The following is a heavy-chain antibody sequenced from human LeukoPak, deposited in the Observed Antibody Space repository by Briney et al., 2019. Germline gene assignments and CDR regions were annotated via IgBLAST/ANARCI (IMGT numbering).Heavy chain of an antibody. V-gene: IGHV4-59*01. D-gene: IGHD6-13*01. Sequence: SETLSLTCTVSGGSISNYYWSWIRQPPGKGLEWNGDIFYSGSTSYNPSLKSRVTISVDTSKNQFSLKLTSVTPADTAVYYCARDSIAAAANWYFELWGRGTLVTVSS. CDR2: IFYSGST. CDR3: ARDSIAAAANWYFEL. CDR1: GGSISNYY. J-gene: IGHJ2*01.